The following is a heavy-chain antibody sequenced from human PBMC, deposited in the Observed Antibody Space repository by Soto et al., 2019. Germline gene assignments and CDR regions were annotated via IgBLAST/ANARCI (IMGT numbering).Heavy chain of an antibody. V-gene: IGHV3-11*01. J-gene: IGHJ4*02. Sequence: QGQLVESGGGLVKPGGSLRLSCAASGFTFSDYYMSWIRQAPGKGLEWVSYISSSGTTIYYADSVKGRFAISRDDAKNSLYLQMNSLRAEDTAVYYCATSGLGDTTTSDYWGQGTLVTVSS. CDR3: ATSGLGDTTTSDY. CDR1: GFTFSDYY. D-gene: IGHD1-26*01. CDR2: ISSSGTTI.